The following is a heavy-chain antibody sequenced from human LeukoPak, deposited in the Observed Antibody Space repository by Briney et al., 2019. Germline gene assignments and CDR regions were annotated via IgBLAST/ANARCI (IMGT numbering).Heavy chain of an antibody. D-gene: IGHD3-16*01. CDR3: AIFDFLFGEIDNWFDP. J-gene: IGHJ5*02. V-gene: IGHV5-51*01. Sequence: GESLKISCKGSGYNFTIYWIGWVRQMRGKGLEWMGIIYPGDSDTRYSPSFQGQVTISADKSISTAYLQWSSLKASDTAMYYCAIFDFLFGEIDNWFDPWGQGTQVTVSS. CDR1: GYNFTIYW. CDR2: IYPGDSDT.